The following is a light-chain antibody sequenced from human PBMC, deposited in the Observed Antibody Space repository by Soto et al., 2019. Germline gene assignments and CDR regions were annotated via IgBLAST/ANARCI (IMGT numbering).Light chain of an antibody. CDR2: SNY. CDR3: AAWDDILNGYV. Sequence: QSALTQPPSASGTPGQRVTISCSGSSSNIESNTVTWYQQLPGTAPKLVIYSNYDRPSGVPDRFSGSTSGTSASLVIRGLQSEDEADYYCAAWDDILNGYVFGGGTKATVL. CDR1: SSNIESNT. J-gene: IGLJ1*01. V-gene: IGLV1-44*01.